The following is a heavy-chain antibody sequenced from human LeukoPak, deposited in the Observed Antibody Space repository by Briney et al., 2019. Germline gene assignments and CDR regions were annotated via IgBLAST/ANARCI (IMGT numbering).Heavy chain of an antibody. CDR3: ARDYDTVMGYYGMDV. V-gene: IGHV1-18*01. CDR2: ISAYSGNT. J-gene: IGHJ6*02. CDR1: GYTLTSYG. Sequence: ASVKVSCKASGYTLTSYGISWVRQAPGQGLEWMGWISAYSGNTNYAQKLQGRVTLTTDTSTNTAYMELRSLKSDDTAVYHCARDYDTVMGYYGMDVWGQGTTVTVSS. D-gene: IGHD5-18*01.